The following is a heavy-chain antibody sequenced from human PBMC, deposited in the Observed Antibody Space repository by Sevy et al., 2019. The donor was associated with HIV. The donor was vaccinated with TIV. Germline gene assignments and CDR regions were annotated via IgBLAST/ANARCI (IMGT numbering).Heavy chain of an antibody. V-gene: IGHV3-30-3*01. J-gene: IGHJ6*02. CDR2: ISYDGSNK. Sequence: GGSLRLSCAASGFTFSNYAMHWVRQAPGKGLEWVAVISYDGSNKYYADSVKGRFTISRDNFKNTLHLQMNSLRAEDTAGYYCARAGALDYGEYDYYYYYCMDVWGQGTTVTVSS. D-gene: IGHD4-17*01. CDR1: GFTFSNYA. CDR3: ARAGALDYGEYDYYYYYCMDV.